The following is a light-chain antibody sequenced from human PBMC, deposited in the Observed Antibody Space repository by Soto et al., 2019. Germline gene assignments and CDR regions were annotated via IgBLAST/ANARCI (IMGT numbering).Light chain of an antibody. CDR1: QSVLSSSNNKNY. CDR3: QQYYSTPIA. J-gene: IGKJ4*01. Sequence: DIVMTQSPDSLAVSLGERATINCKSSQSVLSSSNNKNYLAWYQQKPGQPPKLLIYWASTRESGVPDRFSGSGSGTDFTLTISSLQAEDVAVYYCQQYYSTPIAFGGGTKVDIK. V-gene: IGKV4-1*01. CDR2: WAS.